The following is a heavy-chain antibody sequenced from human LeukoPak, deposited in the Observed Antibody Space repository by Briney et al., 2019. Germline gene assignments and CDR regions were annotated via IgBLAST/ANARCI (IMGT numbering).Heavy chain of an antibody. J-gene: IGHJ6*02. V-gene: IGHV3-23*01. CDR2: ISGSGGST. D-gene: IGHD2-2*01. Sequence: PGGSLRLSCAASGFTFSRYAMGWVRQAAGKGVEWVSAISGSGGSTYYADSVKGRFTISRDNSKNTLYLQMNSLRAEDTAVYYCAKGLDIVVPYYAMDVWGQGTTVTVSS. CDR1: GFTFSRYA. CDR3: AKGLDIVVPYYAMDV.